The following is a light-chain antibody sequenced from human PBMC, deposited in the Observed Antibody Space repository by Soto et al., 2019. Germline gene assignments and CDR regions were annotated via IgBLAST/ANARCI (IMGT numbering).Light chain of an antibody. J-gene: IGKJ5*01. CDR2: GAS. V-gene: IGKV3D-15*01. CDR3: QQYGTSPFT. CDR1: QSISSN. Sequence: EIVMTHSLATLSVSPCERATLSCRASQSISSNLAWYQQKPGQTPRLLIYGASTRATGIPARFSGSGSGTDFSLTISGLEPEDFAVYHCQQYGTSPFTFGQGTRLEIK.